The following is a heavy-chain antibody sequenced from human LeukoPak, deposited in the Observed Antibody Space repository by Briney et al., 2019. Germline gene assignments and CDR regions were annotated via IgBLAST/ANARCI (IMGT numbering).Heavy chain of an antibody. CDR3: AARGSAVTLFDY. J-gene: IGHJ4*02. Sequence: SVTVSCKASGFTFTNSAVQWVRQARGQRLEWIGWIVVGSGNTNYPQKFQERVTITRDMSTSTAYMELSSLRSEDTAVYYCAARGSAVTLFDYWGQGTLVTVSS. CDR1: GFTFTNSA. D-gene: IGHD2-15*01. V-gene: IGHV1-58*01. CDR2: IVVGSGNT.